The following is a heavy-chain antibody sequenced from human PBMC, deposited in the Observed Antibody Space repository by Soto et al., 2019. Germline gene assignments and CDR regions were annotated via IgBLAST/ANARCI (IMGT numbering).Heavy chain of an antibody. CDR2: VNHIGIT. Sequence: QVQLQQWGAGLLNPSETLSLTCGVSGGSFSGYFWTWIRQPPGKGLEWIGDVNHIGITNYNPSLRSRLNLSIDTAKKQFSLKLTSVTAADTAVYYCARATQFFYDSRGYSKNFDFWGQGTLVTVSS. CDR3: ARATQFFYDSRGYSKNFDF. CDR1: GGSFSGYF. D-gene: IGHD3-22*01. J-gene: IGHJ4*02. V-gene: IGHV4-34*01.